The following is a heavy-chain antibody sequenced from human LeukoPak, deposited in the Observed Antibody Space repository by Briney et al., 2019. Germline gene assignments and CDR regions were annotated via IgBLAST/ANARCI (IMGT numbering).Heavy chain of an antibody. D-gene: IGHD6-19*01. CDR3: AKDARRTFGLSSGLYRGSYYFDY. V-gene: IGHV3-11*04. J-gene: IGHJ4*02. CDR2: ISGSGHDI. CDR1: GFTFSDSY. Sequence: PGGSLRLSCAASGFTFSDSYMTWVRQAPGKGVEWVAYISGSGHDINYSDSVKGRFTISRDNAKNSLYLQMNSLRAEDTAVYYCAKDARRTFGLSSGLYRGSYYFDYWGQGTLVTVSS.